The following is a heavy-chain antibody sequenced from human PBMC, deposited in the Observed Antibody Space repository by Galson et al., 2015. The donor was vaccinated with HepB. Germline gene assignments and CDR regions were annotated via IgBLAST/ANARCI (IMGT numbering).Heavy chain of an antibody. Sequence: SVKVSCKASGGTFSSYAISWVRQAPGQGLEWMGRIIPILGIANYAQKFQGRVTITADKSTSTAYMELSSLRSEDTAVYYCARDLVVITQSYYYYMDVWGKGTTVTVSS. CDR1: GGTFSSYA. CDR2: IIPILGIA. D-gene: IGHD3-22*01. V-gene: IGHV1-69*04. CDR3: ARDLVVITQSYYYYMDV. J-gene: IGHJ6*03.